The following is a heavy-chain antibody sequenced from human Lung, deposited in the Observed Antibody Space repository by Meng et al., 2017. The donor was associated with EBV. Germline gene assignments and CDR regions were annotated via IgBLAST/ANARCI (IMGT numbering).Heavy chain of an antibody. D-gene: IGHD6-19*01. J-gene: IGHJ4*02. CDR3: ARESFNSGWYSDY. V-gene: IGHV4-59*10. CDR1: GRSFSSPY. CDR2: IYSSGIT. Sequence: VRLRQWGGGRLKPSETLSLTCGVSGRSFSSPYWSWIRQPAGKGLEWIGRIYSSGITNYNPSLQSRVTMSVDTSKNQFSLKLYSVTAADTAVYYCARESFNSGWYSDYWGQGTLVTVSS.